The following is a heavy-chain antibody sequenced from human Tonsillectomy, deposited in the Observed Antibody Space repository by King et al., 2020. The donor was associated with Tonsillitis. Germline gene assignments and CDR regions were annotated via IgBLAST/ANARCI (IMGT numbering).Heavy chain of an antibody. CDR2: ISGSGGST. CDR3: AVTGVPNYYYYYGMDV. CDR1: GFSFNSYA. J-gene: IGHJ6*02. D-gene: IGHD3-9*01. Sequence: VQLVESGGGLVQPGGSLRLSCAASGFSFNSYAMSWVRQAPGKGLEWVSAISGSGGSTFYAESVKGRFTISRDNSKKTLYLQMNSLRVEDTAVYYCAVTGVPNYYYYYGMDVWGQGTTATVSS. V-gene: IGHV3-23*04.